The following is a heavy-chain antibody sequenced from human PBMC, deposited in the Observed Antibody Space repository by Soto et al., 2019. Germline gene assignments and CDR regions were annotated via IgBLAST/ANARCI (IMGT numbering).Heavy chain of an antibody. CDR3: GREGDYYDSSRAFDI. D-gene: IGHD3-10*01. V-gene: IGHV3-30-3*01. CDR2: ISYDGSNK. Sequence: QVQLVESGGGVVQPGRSLRLSCAASGFTFSSYAMHWVRQAPGKGLEWVAVISYDGSNKYYADSVKGRFTISRDNSKNTLYLQMNSLRAEDTAVYYCGREGDYYDSSRAFDIWGQGTMVTVSS. J-gene: IGHJ3*02. CDR1: GFTFSSYA.